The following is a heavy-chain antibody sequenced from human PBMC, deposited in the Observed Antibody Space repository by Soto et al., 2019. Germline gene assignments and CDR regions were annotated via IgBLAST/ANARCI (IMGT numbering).Heavy chain of an antibody. CDR1: GGSISSGDYY. CDR3: ARGPQWSGAYYFDY. D-gene: IGHD3-10*01. Sequence: SETLSLTCTVSGGSISSGDYYWSWIRQPPGKGLEWIGYIYYSGSTYYNPSLKSRVTISVDTSKNQFSLKLSSVTAADTAVYYCARGPQWSGAYYFDYWGQGTLVTVSS. CDR2: IYYSGST. J-gene: IGHJ4*02. V-gene: IGHV4-30-4*01.